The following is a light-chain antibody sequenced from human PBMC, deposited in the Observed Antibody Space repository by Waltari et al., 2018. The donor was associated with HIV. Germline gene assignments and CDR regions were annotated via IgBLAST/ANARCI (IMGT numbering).Light chain of an antibody. V-gene: IGKV2-28*01. CDR1: QSLLHSNGYNY. CDR2: LGS. Sequence: DIVMTQSPLSLSVTPGAPASISCRSSQSLLHSNGYNYLDWYLQKPGQSPQLLIYLGSNRVSGVPDRFSGSGSGTDFTLKISRVEAEDVGVYYCMQAPERTFGQGTKVEIK. CDR3: MQAPERT. J-gene: IGKJ1*01.